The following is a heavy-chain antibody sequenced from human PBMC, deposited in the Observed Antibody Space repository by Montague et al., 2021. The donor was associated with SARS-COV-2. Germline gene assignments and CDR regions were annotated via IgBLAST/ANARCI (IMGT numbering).Heavy chain of an antibody. CDR2: IFYTGSA. V-gene: IGHV4-61*01. D-gene: IGHD3-10*01. CDR3: ARVGNYLGVY. J-gene: IGHJ4*02. Sequence: SETLSLTCTVSSDSVSSGKYFWTWIRQPPGKGLEWIGYIFYTGSANYNPSFKSRVTISVDTSNSQFSLKLKSMSAADTAVYYCARVGNYLGVYWGQGILVTVSS. CDR1: SDSVSSGKYF.